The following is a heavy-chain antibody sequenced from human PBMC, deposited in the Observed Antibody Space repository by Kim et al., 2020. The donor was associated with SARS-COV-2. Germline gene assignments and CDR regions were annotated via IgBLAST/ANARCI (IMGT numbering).Heavy chain of an antibody. CDR2: IDGSDGTT. CDR3: LNGGLGWIWDY. Sequence: GGSLRLSWTTSGFTFTGHAMSRVRQAPGKGLEWVSSIDGSDGTTYYVDSVKGRFSISRDDSKNTLYLQMGSLRTDGTAAYYCLNGGLGWIWDYWGQGTLVTVSA. J-gene: IGHJ4*02. V-gene: IGHV3-23*01. CDR1: GFTFTGHA. D-gene: IGHD3-10*01.